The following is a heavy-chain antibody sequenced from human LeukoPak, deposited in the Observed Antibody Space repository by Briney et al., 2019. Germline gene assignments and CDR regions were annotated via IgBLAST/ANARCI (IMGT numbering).Heavy chain of an antibody. CDR3: ARNPYETGHFDP. V-gene: IGHV1-8*03. CDR1: GYTFTHSD. Sequence: ASVKVSCKASGYTFTHSDINWVRQASGQGLEWMGWMSPDSGYTGYSQKFQGRVSITRDTSIGTAYLELSSLRSDDTAVYYCARNPYETGHFDPWGQGTLVTVSS. D-gene: IGHD3-3*01. J-gene: IGHJ5*02. CDR2: MSPDSGYT.